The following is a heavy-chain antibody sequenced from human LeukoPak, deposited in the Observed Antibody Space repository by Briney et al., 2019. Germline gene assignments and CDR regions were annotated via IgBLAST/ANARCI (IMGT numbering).Heavy chain of an antibody. D-gene: IGHD6-13*01. CDR2: ISSSSSYI. CDR1: GFTFSSYS. V-gene: IGHV3-21*01. CDR3: ARVSSSWYRGVNWFDP. J-gene: IGHJ5*02. Sequence: GGSLRLSCAASGFTFSSYSMNWVRQAPGKGLEWVSSISSSSSYIYYADSVKGRFTISRDNAKNSLYLQMNSLRAEDTAVYYCARVSSSWYRGVNWFDPWGQGTLVTVSS.